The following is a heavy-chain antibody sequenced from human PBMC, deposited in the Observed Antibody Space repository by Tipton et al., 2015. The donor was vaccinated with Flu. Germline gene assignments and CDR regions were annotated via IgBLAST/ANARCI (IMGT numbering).Heavy chain of an antibody. D-gene: IGHD4-23*01. CDR3: AREGSAGGNFDS. Sequence: QVQLVQSGAEVKKPGASVKVSCKASGYGFTSYSMHWVRKGPGQGLEWMGTINPRDGSTSPAQKFQGRVTMTRDTPTSTVYMELNSLRSEDTAIYYCAREGSAGGNFDSWGQGILVTVSS. CDR1: GYGFTSYS. V-gene: IGHV1-46*01. CDR2: INPRDGST. J-gene: IGHJ5*01.